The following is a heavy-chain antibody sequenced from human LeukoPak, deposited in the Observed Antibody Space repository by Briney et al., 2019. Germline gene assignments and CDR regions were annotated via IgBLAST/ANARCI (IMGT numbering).Heavy chain of an antibody. V-gene: IGHV3-30*18. D-gene: IGHD3/OR15-3a*01. Sequence: GGSLRLSCAASGFTFSSYGMHWVRQAPGKGLEWVAVISYDGSNKYYADSVKGRFTISRDNSKNTLYLQMNSLRAEDTAVYYCAKDARDDFWTGYYKGGWFDPWGQGTLVTVSS. J-gene: IGHJ5*02. CDR2: ISYDGSNK. CDR1: GFTFSSYG. CDR3: AKDARDDFWTGYYKGGWFDP.